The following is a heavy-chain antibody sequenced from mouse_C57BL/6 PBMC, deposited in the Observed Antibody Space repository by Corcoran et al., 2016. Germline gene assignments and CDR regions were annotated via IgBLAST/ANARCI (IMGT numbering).Heavy chain of an antibody. D-gene: IGHD1-1*01. J-gene: IGHJ1*03. V-gene: IGHV1-80*01. Sequence: QVQLQQSGAELVKPGASVKISCKASGYAFSSYWMNWVKQRPGKGLEWIGQIYPGDGDTNYNGKFKGKATLTADKSSSTAYMQLSSLTSEDSAVYFCARGGDYYGSSYGYFDVWGTGTTLTVSS. CDR2: IYPGDGDT. CDR3: ARGGDYYGSSYGYFDV. CDR1: GYAFSSYW.